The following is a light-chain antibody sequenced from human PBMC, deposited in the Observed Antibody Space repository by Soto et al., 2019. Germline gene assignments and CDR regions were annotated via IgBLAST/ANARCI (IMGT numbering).Light chain of an antibody. CDR1: QSVRSN. J-gene: IGKJ5*01. CDR3: QQYNNWPPIT. CDR2: GAS. Sequence: DIVMTQSPDTLSVSPGERATLSCRASQSVRSNLAWYQQKPGQAPRLVIYGASTRATGVPARFSGSGFETEFTLTISSLQSEDFAVYYCQQYNNWPPITFGQGTRLEIK. V-gene: IGKV3-15*01.